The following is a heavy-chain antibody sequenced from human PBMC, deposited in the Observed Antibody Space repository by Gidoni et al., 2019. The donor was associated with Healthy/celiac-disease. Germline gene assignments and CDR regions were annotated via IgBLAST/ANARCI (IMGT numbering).Heavy chain of an antibody. J-gene: IGHJ5*02. CDR3: AREGLGSCSSSSCYHNWFDP. Sequence: QVQLQESGPGLVKPSATLSLTCTVSGYSISSGYYWGWIRQPPGKGLEWIGSIYHSGSTYYNPSLKSRVTISEDTSKNQFSLKLSSVTAADTAVYYCAREGLGSCSSSSCYHNWFDPWGQGTLVTVSS. V-gene: IGHV4-38-2*02. CDR2: IYHSGST. CDR1: GYSISSGYY. D-gene: IGHD2-2*01.